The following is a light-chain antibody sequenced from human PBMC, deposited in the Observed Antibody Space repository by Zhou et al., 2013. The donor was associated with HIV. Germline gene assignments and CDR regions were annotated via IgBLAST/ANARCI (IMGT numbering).Light chain of an antibody. CDR2: SAS. J-gene: IGKJ5*01. CDR3: QHTSSFPIT. Sequence: DIQMTQSPSSLPASVGDRITITCRASQDIRNDLGWYQQNPGKAPRRLIYSASNLQSGVPSRFSGSGSGTEFTLTISSLQLEDFATYYCQHTSSFPITFGQGTRLEIK. V-gene: IGKV1-17*01. CDR1: QDIRND.